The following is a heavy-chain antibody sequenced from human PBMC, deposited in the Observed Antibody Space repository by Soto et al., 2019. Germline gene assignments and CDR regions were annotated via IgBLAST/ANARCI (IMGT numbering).Heavy chain of an antibody. CDR1: GGSISSYY. CDR2: IYTSGST. V-gene: IGHV4-4*07. D-gene: IGHD6-13*01. Sequence: PSETLSLTCTVSGGSISSYYWSWIRQPAGKGLEWIGRIYTSGSTNYNPSLKSRVTMSVDTSKNQFSLKLSSVTAADTAVYYCARDDTPAIAAAHDVSNYWGQGTLVTVSS. CDR3: ARDDTPAIAAAHDVSNY. J-gene: IGHJ4*02.